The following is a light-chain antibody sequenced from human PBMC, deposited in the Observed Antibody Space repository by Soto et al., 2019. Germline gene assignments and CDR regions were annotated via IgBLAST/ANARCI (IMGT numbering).Light chain of an antibody. CDR2: DAS. CDR3: QEYNNWPRT. Sequence: IVVTPSAATLSVSPGERATLSCRASQSVSSNLAWYQQKPGQAPRLLMYDASKRATGIPARFSGSGSGTEFTLTISSLQSEDFGVYYCQEYNNWPRTFGQGTKVDI. J-gene: IGKJ1*01. CDR1: QSVSSN. V-gene: IGKV3D-15*01.